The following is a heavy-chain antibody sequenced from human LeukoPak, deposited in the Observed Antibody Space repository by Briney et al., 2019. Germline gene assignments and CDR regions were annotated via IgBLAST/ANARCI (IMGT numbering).Heavy chain of an antibody. Sequence: PGGSLRLSCAASGFTFSSYWMSWVRQAPGQGLEWVANIKQDGSEKYYVDSVKGRFTISRDNAKNSLYLQMNSLRAEDTALYHCARVLRLERPYYYYYMDVWGKGTTVTISS. J-gene: IGHJ6*03. CDR2: IKQDGSEK. V-gene: IGHV3-7*03. CDR3: ARVLRLERPYYYYYMDV. D-gene: IGHD1-1*01. CDR1: GFTFSSYW.